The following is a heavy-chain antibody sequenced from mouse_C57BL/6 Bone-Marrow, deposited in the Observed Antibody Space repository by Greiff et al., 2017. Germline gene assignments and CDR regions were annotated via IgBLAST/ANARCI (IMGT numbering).Heavy chain of an antibody. V-gene: IGHV1-69*01. Sequence: QVQLQQSGAELVMPGASVKLSCKASGYTFTSYWMHWVKQRPGQGLEWIGEIDPSDSYTNYNQKFKGKSTLTVDKSSSTAYMQLSSLTSEDSAVYYCARTYYSNYRYFDVWGTGTTVTVSS. CDR1: GYTFTSYW. CDR2: IDPSDSYT. J-gene: IGHJ1*03. D-gene: IGHD2-5*01. CDR3: ARTYYSNYRYFDV.